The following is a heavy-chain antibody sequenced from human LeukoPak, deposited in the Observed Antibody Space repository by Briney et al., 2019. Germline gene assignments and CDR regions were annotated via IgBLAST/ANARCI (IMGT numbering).Heavy chain of an antibody. CDR3: VRGVNI. V-gene: IGHV3-7*01. Sequence: PGGSLRLSCAASGFTFSSYWMSWVRQAPGKGLEWVANIKQDGSEKYYVDSVKGRFTISRDNSKSTLYLQINSLRTEDTAIYYCVRGVNIWGQGTLVIVSS. J-gene: IGHJ4*02. CDR1: GFTFSSYW. CDR2: IKQDGSEK. D-gene: IGHD3-10*01.